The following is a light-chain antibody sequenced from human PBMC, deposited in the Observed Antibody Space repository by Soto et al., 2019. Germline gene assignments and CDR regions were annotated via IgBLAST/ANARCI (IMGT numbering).Light chain of an antibody. Sequence: DIQMTQSPSSLSASVGDRVTITCQASQDISNYLNWYQQKPGKAPKLLIYDASNFETGVPSRFSGSGAGTDFTFTISSLQPEDIATYYCQQYDNLPPYPFGQGPKLEIK. V-gene: IGKV1-33*01. CDR3: QQYDNLPPYP. CDR2: DAS. CDR1: QDISNY. J-gene: IGKJ2*01.